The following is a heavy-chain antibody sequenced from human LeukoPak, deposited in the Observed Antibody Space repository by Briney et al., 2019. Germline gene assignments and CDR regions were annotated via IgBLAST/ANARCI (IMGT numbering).Heavy chain of an antibody. Sequence: PGGSLTLSCAASGFTFSSHWMHWVRQAPEKGLVGVAHINADGSGTYHTASVKGRFTISRDNPSNTLYWQMHNLTAEDTAVYYCVRGALRDCSYTSCTRGNWFDHWGQGTLVTVSS. J-gene: IGHJ5*02. CDR1: GFTFSSHW. CDR2: INADGSGT. V-gene: IGHV3-74*01. CDR3: VRGALRDCSYTSCTRGNWFDH. D-gene: IGHD2-2*01.